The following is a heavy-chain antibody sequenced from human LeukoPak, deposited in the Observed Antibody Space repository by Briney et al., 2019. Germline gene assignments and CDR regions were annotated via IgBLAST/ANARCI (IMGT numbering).Heavy chain of an antibody. CDR1: GYTFSSYY. J-gene: IGHJ3*02. CDR3: ARFRTGRAFDI. V-gene: IGHV1-46*01. D-gene: IGHD3/OR15-3a*01. CDR2: INPSGDST. Sequence: ASVKVSCEASGYTFSSYYMHWVRQAPGQGLEWIGIINPSGDSTSYAQKFQGRVTMTRDTSTSTVYMDLSSLRSEDTAMYYCARFRTGRAFDIWGQGTMVTVSS.